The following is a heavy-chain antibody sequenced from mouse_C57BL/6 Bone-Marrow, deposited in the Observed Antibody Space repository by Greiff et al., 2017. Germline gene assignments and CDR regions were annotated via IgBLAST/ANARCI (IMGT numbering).Heavy chain of an antibody. CDR1: GYTFTSYW. CDR3: ATDYGYDAWFAY. Sequence: VQLQQPGAELVKPGASVKVSCKASGYTFTSYWMHWVKQRPGQGLEWIGRIHPSDSDTNYNQKFKGKATLTVDKSSSTAYMQHSSLTSEDSAVYYCATDYGYDAWFAYWGQGTLVTVSA. D-gene: IGHD2-2*01. CDR2: IHPSDSDT. V-gene: IGHV1-74*01. J-gene: IGHJ3*01.